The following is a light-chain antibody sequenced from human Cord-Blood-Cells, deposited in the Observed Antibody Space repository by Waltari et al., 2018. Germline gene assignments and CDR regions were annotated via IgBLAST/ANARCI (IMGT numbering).Light chain of an antibody. Sequence: QSALTQPASVSGSPGQSLTIPCPGTSSDVGGYNYVSWYQQHPGKAPKLMIYDVSNRPSGVSNRFSGSKSGNAASLTISGLQAEDDADYYCSSYTSSSTVVFGGGTKLTVL. V-gene: IGLV2-14*01. CDR1: SSDVGGYNY. CDR2: DVS. J-gene: IGLJ2*01. CDR3: SSYTSSSTVV.